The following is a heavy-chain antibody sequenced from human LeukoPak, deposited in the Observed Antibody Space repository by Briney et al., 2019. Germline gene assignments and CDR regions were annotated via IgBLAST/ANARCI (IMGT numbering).Heavy chain of an antibody. CDR3: ARHQDGYGDYLDF. V-gene: IGHV4-59*08. J-gene: IGHJ4*02. D-gene: IGHD5-24*01. Sequence: SETLSLTCTVSGGSISNYYWSWIRQPPGKGLEWIGYIHYSGRTKYDPSLESRVTISVDTSKNQFSLKVSSVTAPDTAIYYCARHQDGYGDYLDFWGQGILVTVSS. CDR2: IHYSGRT. CDR1: GGSISNYY.